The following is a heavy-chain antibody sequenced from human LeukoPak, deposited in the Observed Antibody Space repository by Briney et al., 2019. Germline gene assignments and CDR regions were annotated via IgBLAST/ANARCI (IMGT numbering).Heavy chain of an antibody. J-gene: IGHJ4*02. D-gene: IGHD6-19*01. Sequence: GGSLRLSCAASGFTFSSYGMHWVRQAPGKGLEWVAVISYDGSNKYYADSVKGRFTISRDNSKNTLYLQMNSLRAEDTAVYYCARLAVAAQEEFDYWGQGTLVTVSS. CDR2: ISYDGSNK. V-gene: IGHV3-30*19. CDR1: GFTFSSYG. CDR3: ARLAVAAQEEFDY.